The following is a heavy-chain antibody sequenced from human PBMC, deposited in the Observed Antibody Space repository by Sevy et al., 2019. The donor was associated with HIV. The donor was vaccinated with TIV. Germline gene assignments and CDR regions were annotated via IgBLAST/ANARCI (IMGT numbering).Heavy chain of an antibody. J-gene: IGHJ3*02. CDR1: GFILSSHD. D-gene: IGHD3-16*01. CDR2: IGIAGDT. V-gene: IGHV3-13*01. CDR3: ARVGGNAFDI. Sequence: GGSLRLSCAASGFILSSHDMHGVRQVTRKGLEWVSGIGIAGDTYYLDSVKGRFTISRDNVKNSMYLQMTSLRGGDTAVYYCARVGGNAFDIWGQGTMVTVSS.